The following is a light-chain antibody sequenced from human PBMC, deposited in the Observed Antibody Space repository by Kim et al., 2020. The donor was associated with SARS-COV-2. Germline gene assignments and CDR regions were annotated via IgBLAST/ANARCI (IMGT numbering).Light chain of an antibody. CDR2: GAS. Sequence: EIVMTQSPATLSVSPGERATLSYRASQSVSSNLAWYQQKPGQAPRLLIYGASTRATGIPARFSGSGSGTEFTLTISSLQSEGFAVYYCQQYNNWPPWTFGQGTKVDIK. CDR1: QSVSSN. V-gene: IGKV3-15*01. J-gene: IGKJ1*01. CDR3: QQYNNWPPWT.